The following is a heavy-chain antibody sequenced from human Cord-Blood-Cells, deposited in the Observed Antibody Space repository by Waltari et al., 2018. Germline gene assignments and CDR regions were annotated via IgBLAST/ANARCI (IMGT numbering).Heavy chain of an antibody. D-gene: IGHD2-15*01. CDR1: GGSFSGYY. CDR2: INHSGSN. CDR3: AREVVVAATPGGAFDI. V-gene: IGHV4-34*01. J-gene: IGHJ3*02. Sequence: QVQLQQWGAGLLKPSETLSLTCAVYGGSFSGYYWSWIRQPPGKGLEWIGEINHSGSNNHTPSLKSRVTISVDTSKNQFSLKLSSVTAADTAVYYCAREVVVAATPGGAFDIWGQGTMVTVSS.